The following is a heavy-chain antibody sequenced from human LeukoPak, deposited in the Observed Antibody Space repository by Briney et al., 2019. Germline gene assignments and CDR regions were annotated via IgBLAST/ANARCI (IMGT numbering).Heavy chain of an antibody. CDR2: IWYDGSNK. D-gene: IGHD6-19*01. CDR1: GFTFSSYG. CDR3: ARDKEAVAVYYFDY. J-gene: IGHJ4*02. V-gene: IGHV3-33*01. Sequence: GGSLRLSCAASGFTFSSYGMHWVRQVPGKGLEWVAVIWYDGSNKYYADSVKGRFTISRDNSKNTLYLQMNSLRAEDTAVYYCARDKEAVAVYYFDYWGQGTLVTVSS.